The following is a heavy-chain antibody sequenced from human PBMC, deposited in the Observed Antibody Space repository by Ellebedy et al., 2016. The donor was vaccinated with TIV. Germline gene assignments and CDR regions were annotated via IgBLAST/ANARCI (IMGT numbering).Heavy chain of an antibody. Sequence: SETLSLTCAVYGGSFSGYYWSWIRQPPGKGLEWIGEINHSGSTNYNPSLKSRVTISVDTSKNQFSLKLSSVTAADTAVYYCARGTYDYVWGSYRYYSWFDPWGQGTLVTVSS. CDR2: INHSGST. CDR3: ARGTYDYVWGSYRYYSWFDP. J-gene: IGHJ5*02. CDR1: GGSFSGYY. D-gene: IGHD3-16*02. V-gene: IGHV4-34*01.